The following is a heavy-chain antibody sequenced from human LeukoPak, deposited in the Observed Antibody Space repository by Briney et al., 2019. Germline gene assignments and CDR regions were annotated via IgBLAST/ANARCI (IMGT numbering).Heavy chain of an antibody. D-gene: IGHD3-3*01. V-gene: IGHV3-30*18. J-gene: IGHJ4*02. CDR2: ISYDGSNK. Sequence: GGSLRLSCAASGFTFSNYGMHWVRQAPGKGLEWVAIISYDGSNKYYADSVKGRFTISRDNSKNTLYLQMNSLRAEDTAVYYCAKVFGSFDYWGQGTLVTVSS. CDR3: AKVFGSFDY. CDR1: GFTFSNYG.